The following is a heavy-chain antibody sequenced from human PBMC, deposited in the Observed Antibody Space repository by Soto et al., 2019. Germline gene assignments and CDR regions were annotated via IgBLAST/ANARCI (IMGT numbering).Heavy chain of an antibody. V-gene: IGHV3-48*02. Sequence: GGSLRLSCAATGFTFSSYSMNWVRQAPGKGLEWVSYISSSSSTIYYADSVKGRFTISRDNAKNSLYLQMNSLRDEDAAVYYCARDQGYDFWSGYLGSNWGQGTLVTVSS. CDR1: GFTFSSYS. CDR3: ARDQGYDFWSGYLGSN. D-gene: IGHD3-3*01. J-gene: IGHJ4*02. CDR2: ISSSSSTI.